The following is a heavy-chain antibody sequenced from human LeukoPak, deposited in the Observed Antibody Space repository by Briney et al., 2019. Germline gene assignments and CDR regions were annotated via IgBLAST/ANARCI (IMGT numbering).Heavy chain of an antibody. V-gene: IGHV3-7*01. D-gene: IGHD1-7*01. CDR3: ARDGITCTRDY. J-gene: IGHJ4*02. Sequence: GGSLRLSCAASGFIFRSYWMDWVRQAPGKGLEWVASIDEHGFKTYYAASVTGRFTISKDTAKNSLDLQMNSLRAEDTAVYYCARDGITCTRDYWGQGALVTVSS. CDR1: GFIFRSYW. CDR2: IDEHGFKT.